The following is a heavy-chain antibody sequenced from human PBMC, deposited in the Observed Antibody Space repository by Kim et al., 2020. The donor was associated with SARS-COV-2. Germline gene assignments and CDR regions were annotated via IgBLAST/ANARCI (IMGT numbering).Heavy chain of an antibody. Sequence: ASVKVSCKASGYTFTSYGISWVRQAPGQGLEWMGWISAYNGNTNYAQKLQGRVTMTTDTSTSTAYMELRSLRSDDTAVYYCARVESSPGDYYYGMDVWGQGTTVTVSS. D-gene: IGHD2-2*01. J-gene: IGHJ6*02. V-gene: IGHV1-18*04. CDR3: ARVESSPGDYYYGMDV. CDR2: ISAYNGNT. CDR1: GYTFTSYG.